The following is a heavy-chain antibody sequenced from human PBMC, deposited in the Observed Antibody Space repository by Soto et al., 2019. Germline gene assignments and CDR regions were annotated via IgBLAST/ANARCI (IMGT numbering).Heavy chain of an antibody. CDR1: GGSISSSSYY. J-gene: IGHJ6*02. CDR3: ARLTMIVVVQNYGMDV. CDR2: IYYSGST. D-gene: IGHD3-22*01. Sequence: ASDTLSLTCTVSGGSISSSSYYWGWIRQPPGKGLEWIGSIYYSGSTYYNPSLKSRVTISVDTSKNQFSLKLSSVTAADTAVYYCARLTMIVVVQNYGMDVWGQGTTVTVSS. V-gene: IGHV4-39*01.